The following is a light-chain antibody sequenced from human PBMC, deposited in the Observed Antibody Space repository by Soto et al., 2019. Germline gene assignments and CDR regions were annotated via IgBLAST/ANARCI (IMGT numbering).Light chain of an antibody. V-gene: IGKV3-11*01. CDR3: QQRSNWHPGFT. CDR2: DAS. J-gene: IGKJ3*01. CDR1: QSVSSY. Sequence: EIVLTQSPATLSLSPGERATLSCRASQSVSSYLAWYQQKPGQAPRLLIYDASNRATGIPARFSGSGSGTDFTLTISSLEPEAFAVSCCQQRSNWHPGFTFGPGTKVDIK.